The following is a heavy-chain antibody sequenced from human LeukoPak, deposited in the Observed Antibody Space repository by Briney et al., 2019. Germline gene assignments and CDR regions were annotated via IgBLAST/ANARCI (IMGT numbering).Heavy chain of an antibody. CDR3: ARDPYSGTYGDTYYYYMNV. CDR1: AFTFSTYA. J-gene: IGHJ6*03. Sequence: GGSLRLSCAASAFTFSTYAMAWVRQTPGKGLEWVSSITSSSTYTFYADSVKGRFTISRDNARNSLYLQMNSLRAEDTAVYYRARDPYSGTYGDTYYYYMNVWGKGTTVTISS. CDR2: ITSSSTYT. D-gene: IGHD1-26*01. V-gene: IGHV3-21*01.